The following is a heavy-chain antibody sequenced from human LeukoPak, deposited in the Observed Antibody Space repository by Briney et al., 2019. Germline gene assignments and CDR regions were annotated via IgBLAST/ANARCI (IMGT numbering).Heavy chain of an antibody. CDR3: ARGGYYGSGNDFRFDP. CDR2: IHYTGST. V-gene: IGHV4-59*01. J-gene: IGHJ5*02. CDR1: GGSINSYY. Sequence: SETLSLTCTVSGGSINSYYWSWIRQPPGKGLECIGYIHYTGSTNYNPSLKSRVTISVDTSKSQFSLKLSSVTAADTAIYYCARGGYYGSGNDFRFDPWGQGTLVTVSS. D-gene: IGHD3-10*01.